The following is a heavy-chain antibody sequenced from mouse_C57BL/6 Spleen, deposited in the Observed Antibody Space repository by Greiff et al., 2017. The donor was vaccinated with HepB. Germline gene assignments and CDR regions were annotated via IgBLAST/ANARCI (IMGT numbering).Heavy chain of an antibody. D-gene: IGHD2-4*01. CDR1: GYTFTSYW. V-gene: IGHV1-55*01. Sequence: QVQLQQPGAELVKPGASVKMSYKASGYTFTSYWITWVKQRPGQGLEWIGDIYPGSGSTNYNEKFKSKATLTVDTSSSTAYMQLSSLTSEDSAVYYGARRCYYDYGGGFAYWGQGTLVTVSA. J-gene: IGHJ3*01. CDR2: IYPGSGST. CDR3: ARRCYYDYGGGFAY.